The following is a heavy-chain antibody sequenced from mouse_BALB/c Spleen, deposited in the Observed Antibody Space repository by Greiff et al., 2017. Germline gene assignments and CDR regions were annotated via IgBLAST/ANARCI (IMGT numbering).Heavy chain of an antibody. CDR2: ISYDGSN. Sequence: EVKVEESGPGLVKPSQSLSLTCSVTGYSITSGYYWNWIRQFPGNKLEWMGYISYDGSNNYNPSLKNRISITRDTSKNQFFLKLNSVTTEDTATYYCAVDGYYPPWFAYWGQGTLVTVSA. J-gene: IGHJ3*01. D-gene: IGHD2-3*01. CDR1: GYSITSGYY. CDR3: AVDGYYPPWFAY. V-gene: IGHV3-6*02.